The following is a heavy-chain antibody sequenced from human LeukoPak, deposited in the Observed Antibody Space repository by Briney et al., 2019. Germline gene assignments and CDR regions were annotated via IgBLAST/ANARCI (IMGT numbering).Heavy chain of an antibody. CDR2: IYHSGST. CDR3: ARDEYSSSSDY. D-gene: IGHD6-6*01. J-gene: IGHJ4*02. CDR1: GYSISSGYY. Sequence: PSETLSLTCTVSGYSISSGYYWGWIRQPPGKGLEWIGSIYHSGSTYYNPSLKSRVTISVDTSKNQFSLKLSSVTAADTAVYYCARDEYSSSSDYWGQGTRVTVSS. V-gene: IGHV4-38-2*02.